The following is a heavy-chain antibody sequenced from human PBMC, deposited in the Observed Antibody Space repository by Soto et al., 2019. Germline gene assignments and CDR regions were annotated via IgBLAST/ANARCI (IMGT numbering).Heavy chain of an antibody. CDR3: ARGDYASGTFPIGY. V-gene: IGHV4-59*01. CDR1: GGSISSYY. CDR2: IYYSGST. D-gene: IGHD3-10*01. J-gene: IGHJ4*02. Sequence: SETLSLTCTVSGGSISSYYWSWIRQPPGKGLEWIGYIYYSGSTNYNPSLKSRVTMSVDTSKKQFSLNLNSVTAADTAVYYCARGDYASGTFPIGYWGQGKLVTVSS.